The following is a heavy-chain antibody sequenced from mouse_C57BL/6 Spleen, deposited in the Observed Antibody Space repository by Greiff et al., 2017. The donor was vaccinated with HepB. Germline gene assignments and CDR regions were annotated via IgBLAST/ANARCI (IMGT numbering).Heavy chain of an antibody. CDR1: GYSITSGYY. CDR2: ISYDGSN. CDR3: AREEYLFAY. Sequence: EVQLVESGPGLVKPSQSLSLTCSVTGYSITSGYYWNWIRQFPGNKLEWMGYISYDGSNNYNPSLKNRISITRDTSKNQFFLKLNSVTTEDTATYYCAREEYLFAYWGQGTLVTVSA. V-gene: IGHV3-6*01. D-gene: IGHD5-1*01. J-gene: IGHJ3*01.